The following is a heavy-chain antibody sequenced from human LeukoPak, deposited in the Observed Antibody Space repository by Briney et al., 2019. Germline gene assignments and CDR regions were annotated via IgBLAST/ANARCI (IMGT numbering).Heavy chain of an antibody. CDR2: IYYSGST. CDR1: GGSISSYY. J-gene: IGHJ4*02. Sequence: SETLSLTCTVSGGSISSYYWSWIRQPPGKGLEWIGYIYYSGSTNYNPSLKSRVTISVDTSKNQFSLKLSSVTAADTAVYCCATVRRGYSYGYSFDYWGQGTLVTVSS. V-gene: IGHV4-59*12. D-gene: IGHD5-18*01. CDR3: ATVRRGYSYGYSFDY.